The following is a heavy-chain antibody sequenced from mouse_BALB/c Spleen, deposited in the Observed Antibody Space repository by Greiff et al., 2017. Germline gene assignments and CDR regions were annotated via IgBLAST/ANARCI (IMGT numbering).Heavy chain of an antibody. D-gene: IGHD2-1*01. CDR3: AKGGNYGDYYAMDY. CDR1: GFSLTSYG. CDR2: IWRGGST. V-gene: IGHV2-5-1*01. J-gene: IGHJ4*01. Sequence: QVQLQQSGPSLVQPSQSLSITCTVSGFSLTSYGVHWVRQSPGKGLEWLGVIWRGGSTDYNAAFMSRLSITKDNSKSQVFFKMNSLQADDTAIYYCAKGGNYGDYYAMDYWGQGTSVTVSS.